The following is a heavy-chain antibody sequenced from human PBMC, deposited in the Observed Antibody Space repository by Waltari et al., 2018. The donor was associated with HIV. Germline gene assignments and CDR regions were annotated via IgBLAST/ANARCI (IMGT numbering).Heavy chain of an antibody. D-gene: IGHD2-2*02. J-gene: IGHJ6*02. V-gene: IGHV3-53*01. Sequence: EVQLVESGGDLIQPGGSLRLSCAASGFPVSSNFMSWVRQAPGKGLAWVLLTYSGGSRDYANSVQGRFTGSRDISKNTLYLQMSGLRGDDTAVYYCARAVVPGRIPHYYYAMDVWGQGTTVTVSS. CDR2: TYSGGSR. CDR3: ARAVVPGRIPHYYYAMDV. CDR1: GFPVSSNF.